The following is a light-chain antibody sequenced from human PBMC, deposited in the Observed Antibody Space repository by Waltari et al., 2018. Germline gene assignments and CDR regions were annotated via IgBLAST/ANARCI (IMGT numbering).Light chain of an antibody. CDR2: EAT. J-gene: IGLJ2*01. CDR1: SNDIRTYNL. CDR3: CSYSSTRNLV. V-gene: IGLV2-23*01. Sequence: QSALTQPASVSGSLGQSITLSCPGTSNDIRTYNLVSWYQQKPGKVPRLIIYEATKRPSGISDLFSGSKSGNTASLTISGLQTDDEADFFCCSYSSTRNLVFGGGTKLSVL.